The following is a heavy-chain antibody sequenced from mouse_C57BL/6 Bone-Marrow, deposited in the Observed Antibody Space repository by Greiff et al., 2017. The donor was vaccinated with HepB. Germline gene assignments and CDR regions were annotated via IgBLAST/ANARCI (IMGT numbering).Heavy chain of an antibody. J-gene: IGHJ3*01. Sequence: QVTLKESGPGILQPSQTLSLTCSFSGFSLSTFGMGVGWIRQPLGLGLEWLAHIWWDDDKYYNPALKSRLTIPKDTSKNQVFLKIANVDTAVTATYCCTRDDGYYDWFAYWGQGALVTVSA. D-gene: IGHD2-3*01. V-gene: IGHV8-8*01. CDR1: GFSLSTFGMG. CDR2: IWWDDDK. CDR3: TRDDGYYDWFAY.